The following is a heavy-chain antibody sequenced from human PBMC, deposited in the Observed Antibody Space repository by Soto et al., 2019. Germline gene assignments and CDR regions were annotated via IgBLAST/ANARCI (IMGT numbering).Heavy chain of an antibody. CDR1: EFTFGDYV. J-gene: IGHJ6*03. D-gene: IGHD4-17*01. V-gene: IGHV3-49*03. CDR2: IRSKAYGETT. Sequence: GGSLRLSCTASEFTFGDYVLSWFRQAPGKRLELVGFIRSKAYGETTDYAASVRGRFTISRDDSKSIAYLQMNSLKTEDSAVYYFEGHYPDSHFYYSYLDVWGKGTTVTVSS. CDR3: EGHYPDSHFYYSYLDV.